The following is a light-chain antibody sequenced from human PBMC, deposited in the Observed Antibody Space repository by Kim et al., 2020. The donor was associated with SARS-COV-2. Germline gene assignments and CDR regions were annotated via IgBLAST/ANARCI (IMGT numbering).Light chain of an antibody. CDR1: SSNLGAGYD. CDR3: QSFGGSLSGVV. Sequence: QRVTIACTGSSSNLGAGYDVHWYQQLPGTAPKLLIYGNSNRPSGVPDRFSGSKSGTSASLAITGLQAEDEAVYHCQSFGGSLSGVVFGGGTQLTVL. CDR2: GNS. J-gene: IGLJ2*01. V-gene: IGLV1-40*01.